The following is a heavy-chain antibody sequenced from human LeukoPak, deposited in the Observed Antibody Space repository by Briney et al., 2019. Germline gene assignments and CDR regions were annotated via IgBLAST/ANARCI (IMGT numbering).Heavy chain of an antibody. J-gene: IGHJ4*02. V-gene: IGHV3-21*01. CDR1: GFTFSSYA. D-gene: IGHD3-22*01. CDR2: ISGSSSFI. Sequence: GGSLRLSCAASGFTFSSYAMNWVRQAPGKGLDWVSSISGSSSFIYYADSVKGRFTISRDNAKNSLSLQMNSLRAEDTAVYYCARYDSSDYYFDYWGQGILVTVSS. CDR3: ARYDSSDYYFDY.